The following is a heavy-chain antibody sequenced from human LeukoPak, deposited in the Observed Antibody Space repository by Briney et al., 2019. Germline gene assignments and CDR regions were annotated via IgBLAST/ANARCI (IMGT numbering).Heavy chain of an antibody. CDR3: ARSGNITVTTNNWFDP. CDR2: IIPIFGTA. Sequence: SVKVSCKASGGTFSSYAISWVRQAPGQGLEWMGGIIPIFGTANYAQKFQGRVTITVDKSTSTAYMELSSLRSEDTAVYYCARSGNITVTTNNWFDPWGQGTLVTVSS. J-gene: IGHJ5*02. V-gene: IGHV1-69*06. D-gene: IGHD4-17*01. CDR1: GGTFSSYA.